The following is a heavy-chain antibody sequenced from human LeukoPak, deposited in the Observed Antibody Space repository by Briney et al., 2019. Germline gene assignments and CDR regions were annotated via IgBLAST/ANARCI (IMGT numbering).Heavy chain of an antibody. V-gene: IGHV3-73*01. D-gene: IGHD3-10*01. CDR2: IRSKVSSYAT. Sequence: GGSLRLSCAASGFTFSDSAMHWVRQASGKGLEWVGRIRSKVSSYATAYAASVKGRFTISRDDSKNTAYLQMNSLKTEDTAVYYCSRRRSDGANWYFDLWGRGTLVTVSS. J-gene: IGHJ2*01. CDR3: SRRRSDGANWYFDL. CDR1: GFTFSDSA.